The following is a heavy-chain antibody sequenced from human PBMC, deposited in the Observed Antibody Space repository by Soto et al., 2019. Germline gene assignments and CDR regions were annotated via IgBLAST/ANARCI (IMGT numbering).Heavy chain of an antibody. D-gene: IGHD2-2*01. CDR2: ISGSGGST. Sequence: EVQLLESGGGLVQPGGSLRLSCAASGFTFSSYAMSWVRQAPGKGLEWVSAISGSGGSTYYADSVKGRFTISRDNSKNXLYLQMNSLRAEDTAVYYCAKDDLTEYQLLPSFDYWGQGTLVTVSS. V-gene: IGHV3-23*01. J-gene: IGHJ4*02. CDR1: GFTFSSYA. CDR3: AKDDLTEYQLLPSFDY.